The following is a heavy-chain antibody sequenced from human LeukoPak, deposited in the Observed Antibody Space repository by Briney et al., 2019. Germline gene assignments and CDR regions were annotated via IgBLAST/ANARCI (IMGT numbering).Heavy chain of an antibody. V-gene: IGHV3-15*01. CDR3: TRESGYKTSRQRGFDS. CDR1: GFTLSDYS. CDR2: IKSKTSGGTI. D-gene: IGHD5-12*01. J-gene: IGHJ4*02. Sequence: KPGGSLRLSCAASGFTLSDYSMNWVRQAPGKGLELVGRIKSKTSGGTIDYAAPVRGRFTISRDDTENMVFLQMSSLKTEDTAVYYCTRESGYKTSRQRGFDSWGQGILVTVSS.